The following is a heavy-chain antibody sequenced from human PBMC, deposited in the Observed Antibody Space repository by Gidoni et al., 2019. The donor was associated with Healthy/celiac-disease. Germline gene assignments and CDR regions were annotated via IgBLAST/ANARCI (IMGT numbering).Heavy chain of an antibody. J-gene: IGHJ6*02. Sequence: QVQLVESGGGVVQPGRSLRLSCAASGFTFSIYGMNWVRQAPGKGREWLAGRSYDGRNKYYEDSVKGRFTISRDNSKNTLYLQMNSLRAEDTAVYYCAKDQSGGGGMDVWGQGTTVTVSS. CDR1: GFTFSIYG. V-gene: IGHV3-30*18. CDR2: RSYDGRNK. D-gene: IGHD3-10*01. CDR3: AKDQSGGGGMDV.